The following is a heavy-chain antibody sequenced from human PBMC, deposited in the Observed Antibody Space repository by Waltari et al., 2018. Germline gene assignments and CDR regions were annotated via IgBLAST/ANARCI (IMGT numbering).Heavy chain of an antibody. V-gene: IGHV3-30*18. Sequence: QVQLVESGGGVVQPGRSLRLSCAASGFTFSSYGMHWVSQAPGKGLEWVAVISYDGSNKYYADSVKGRVTISRDNSKNTLYLQMNSLRAEDTAVYYCAKDGGIAAAGGGYYYYMDVWGKGTTVTISS. D-gene: IGHD6-13*01. CDR3: AKDGGIAAAGGGYYYYMDV. J-gene: IGHJ6*03. CDR2: ISYDGSNK. CDR1: GFTFSSYG.